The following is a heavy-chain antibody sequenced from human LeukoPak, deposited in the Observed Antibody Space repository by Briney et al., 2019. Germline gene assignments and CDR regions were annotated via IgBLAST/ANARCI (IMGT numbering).Heavy chain of an antibody. CDR1: GGSISSSNFY. V-gene: IGHV4-39*07. D-gene: IGHD3-3*01. CDR3: ARAKRTIFGVVTPYFDY. J-gene: IGHJ4*02. Sequence: PSETLSLTCTVSGGSISSSNFYWGWIRQPPGKGLEWIGSIYYSGSTYYNPSLKSRVTISVDTSKNQFSLKLSSVTAADTAVYYCARAKRTIFGVVTPYFDYWGQGTLVTVSS. CDR2: IYYSGST.